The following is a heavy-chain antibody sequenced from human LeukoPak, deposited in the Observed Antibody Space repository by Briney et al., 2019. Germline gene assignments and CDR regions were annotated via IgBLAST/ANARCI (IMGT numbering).Heavy chain of an antibody. CDR3: ARERGYSGYVDY. D-gene: IGHD5-12*01. CDR1: GFTFSNAW. J-gene: IGHJ4*02. V-gene: IGHV3-15*01. Sequence: GGSLRLSCAASGFTFSNAWMSWVRQAPGKGLEWVGRIKSKTDGGTTDYAAPVKGRFTISRDDSKNTLYLQMNSLKTEDTAVYYCARERGYSGYVDYWGQGTLVTVSS. CDR2: IKSKTDGGTT.